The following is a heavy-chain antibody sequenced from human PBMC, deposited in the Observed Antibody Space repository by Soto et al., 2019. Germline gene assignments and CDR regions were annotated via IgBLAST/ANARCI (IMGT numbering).Heavy chain of an antibody. V-gene: IGHV2-5*02. Sequence: QITLKESGPTLVKPTQTLTLTCTFSGLSLSTIGEGVGWIRQPPGKALEWLALVYWDDDKRYSPSLKSRVTITKDTSVNQVVLTMTNMGPVDTATYYCVQTRWGGDCLQSYSSHSYYGLDVWGQGTTVTVSS. CDR3: VQTRWGGDCLQSYSSHSYYGLDV. CDR1: GLSLSTIGEG. CDR2: VYWDDDK. D-gene: IGHD2-21*02. J-gene: IGHJ6*02.